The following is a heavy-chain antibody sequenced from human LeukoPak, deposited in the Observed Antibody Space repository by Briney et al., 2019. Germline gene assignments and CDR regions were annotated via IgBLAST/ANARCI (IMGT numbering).Heavy chain of an antibody. CDR1: GGSFSGYY. J-gene: IGHJ1*01. Sequence: SETLSLTCAVYGGSFSGYYWSWIRQPPGKGLEWIGEINHSGSTNYNPSLKSRVTISVDTSKNQFSLKLSSVTAAAPAVYYCAQARTPPSLKVLFPRQDFQHGGQGTLATASS. CDR2: INHSGST. V-gene: IGHV4-34*01. D-gene: IGHD2-15*01. CDR3: AQARTPPSLKVLFPRQDFQH.